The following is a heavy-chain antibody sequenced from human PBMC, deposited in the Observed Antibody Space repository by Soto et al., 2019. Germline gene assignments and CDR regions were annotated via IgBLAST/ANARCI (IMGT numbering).Heavy chain of an antibody. J-gene: IGHJ3*01. CDR1: GDSISSDGYY. CDR3: ARRHDALTGPDAFDV. D-gene: IGHD3-9*01. V-gene: IGHV4-31*03. Sequence: QVQLQESGPGLVKASQTLSLTCTVSGDSISSDGYYLTWIRQHPGTGLEWIGDIYYSGSTSYNPSLESRVTMSVHTSDNQLSLKLLSVTAADTAVYYCARRHDALTGPDAFDVWGQGTTVTVSS. CDR2: IYYSGST.